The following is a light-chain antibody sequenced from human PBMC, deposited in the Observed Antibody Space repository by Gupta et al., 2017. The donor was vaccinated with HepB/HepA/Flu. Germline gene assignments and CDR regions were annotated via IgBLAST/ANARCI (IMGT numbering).Light chain of an antibody. CDR3: QSYDNSLRGV. V-gene: IGLV1-40*01. CDR2: GNI. Sequence: QSVLTPPPSVSGAPGQRVTLFCTGSSSNIGAGHDVHWYPQVPGTAPKLLIYGNINRPSGVPDRFSGSKSGTSASLAITGLQAEDEADYYCQSYDNSLRGVFGGGTKLTVL. CDR1: SSNIGAGHD. J-gene: IGLJ2*01.